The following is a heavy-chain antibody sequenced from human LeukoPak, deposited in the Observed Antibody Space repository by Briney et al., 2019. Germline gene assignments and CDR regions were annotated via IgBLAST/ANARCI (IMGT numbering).Heavy chain of an antibody. Sequence: PGGSLRLSCAASGFRFSDYYMNWIRQAPGKGLEWISHISSPGTTISYADSVKGRSTVSRDNAKNSLYLEMNSLRADDTAVYYCARGSGPLFYLDYWGQGTLVTVSS. CDR1: GFRFSDYY. CDR2: ISSPGTTI. V-gene: IGHV3-11*04. D-gene: IGHD2-15*01. J-gene: IGHJ4*02. CDR3: ARGSGPLFYLDY.